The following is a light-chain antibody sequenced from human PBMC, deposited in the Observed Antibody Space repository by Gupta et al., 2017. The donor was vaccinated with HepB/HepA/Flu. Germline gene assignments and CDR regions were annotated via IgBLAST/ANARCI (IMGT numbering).Light chain of an antibody. V-gene: IGKV3-11*01. J-gene: IGKJ4*01. CDR3: QQRSDWPLT. Sequence: EIVLTESPATLSFSPGEGATLSCRASHSVSSYLVRYQQKPGQAPRLLIYDASNRATGIPARFSGSGSGTDFTLTISSLEPEDFAVYYCQQRSDWPLTFGGGTKVEIK. CDR2: DAS. CDR1: HSVSSY.